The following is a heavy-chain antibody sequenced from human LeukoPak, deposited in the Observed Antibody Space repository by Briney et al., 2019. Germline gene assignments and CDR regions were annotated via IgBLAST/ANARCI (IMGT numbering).Heavy chain of an antibody. CDR2: IRDNGDT. CDR1: GFTFSNAW. V-gene: IGHV3-23*01. Sequence: GGSLRLSCAASGFTFSNAWMSWVRQAPGKGLEWVSDIRDNGDTYYAESVKGRFTISRDNSKNTLYLQMDSLRAEDTALYYASGHGNNSYWGQGTLVTVSS. J-gene: IGHJ4*02. CDR3: SGHGNNSY. D-gene: IGHD1-1*01.